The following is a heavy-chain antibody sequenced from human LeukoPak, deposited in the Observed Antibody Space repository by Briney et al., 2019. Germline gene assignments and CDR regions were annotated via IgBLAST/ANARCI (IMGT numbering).Heavy chain of an antibody. CDR3: ARDSVDSSGFPDY. Sequence: GASVKVSCRASGYTFTSYDINWVRQATGQGLEWMGWMNPNSGNTGYAQKLQGRVTMTTDTSTSTAYMELRSLRSDDTAVYYCARDSVDSSGFPDYWGQGTLVTVSS. CDR1: GYTFTSYD. J-gene: IGHJ4*02. D-gene: IGHD3-22*01. CDR2: MNPNSGNT. V-gene: IGHV1-8*01.